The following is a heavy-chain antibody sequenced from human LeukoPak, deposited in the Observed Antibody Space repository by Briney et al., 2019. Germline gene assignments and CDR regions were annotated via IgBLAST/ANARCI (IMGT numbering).Heavy chain of an antibody. D-gene: IGHD1-26*01. CDR1: GGSISSGDYY. Sequence: SETLSFTCTVSGGSISSGDYYWSWIRQPPGKGLEWIGYIYYSGSTYYNPSLKSRVTISVDTSENQFSLKLSSVTAADTAVYYCARDAGGSYSGPQYFQHWGQGTLVTVSS. CDR3: ARDAGGSYSGPQYFQH. J-gene: IGHJ1*01. V-gene: IGHV4-30-4*08. CDR2: IYYSGST.